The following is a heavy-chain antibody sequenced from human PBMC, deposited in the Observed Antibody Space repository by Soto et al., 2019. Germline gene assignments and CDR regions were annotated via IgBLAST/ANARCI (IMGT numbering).Heavy chain of an antibody. CDR2: INAGSGNT. CDR3: ARGLAAEGA. Sequence: QVQLVPAGAGVKKPGASVKVSCTASGYTFTHYALHWVRHAPGQRLEWMGFINAGSGNTKYSQTFQGRLTFTKDTSASTAYMDLSSLRSEDTAIYYCARGLAAEGAWGQGTLVTVSS. J-gene: IGHJ5*02. CDR1: GYTFTHYA. D-gene: IGHD6-13*01. V-gene: IGHV1-3*01.